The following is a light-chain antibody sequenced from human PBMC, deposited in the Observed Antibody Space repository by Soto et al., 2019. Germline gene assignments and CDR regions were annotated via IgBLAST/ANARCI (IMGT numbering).Light chain of an antibody. CDR2: DAS. Sequence: EVALAQSPGTLSLSPGEIGTLCCRASQSVSSNYLAWYQQKPGQAPRLLIYDASSRPTDIPARFSGSGSGTDCTLTISSLEPEDVALYYCQQRSNWPITFGQGTRLEI. CDR3: QQRSNWPIT. J-gene: IGKJ5*01. CDR1: QSVSSNY. V-gene: IGKV3D-20*02.